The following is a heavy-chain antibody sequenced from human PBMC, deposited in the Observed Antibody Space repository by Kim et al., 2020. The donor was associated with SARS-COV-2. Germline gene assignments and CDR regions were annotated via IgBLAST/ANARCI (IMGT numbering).Heavy chain of an antibody. D-gene: IGHD2-2*01. Sequence: ASVKVSCKASGYTFTSYAMNWVRQAPGQGLEWMGWINTNTGNPTYAQGFTGRFVFSLDTSVSTAYLQISSLKAEDTAVYYCAREGDQLLQHVKTYYYYYGMDVWGQGTTVTVSS. CDR2: INTNTGNP. CDR3: AREGDQLLQHVKTYYYYYGMDV. V-gene: IGHV7-4-1*02. CDR1: GYTFTSYA. J-gene: IGHJ6*02.